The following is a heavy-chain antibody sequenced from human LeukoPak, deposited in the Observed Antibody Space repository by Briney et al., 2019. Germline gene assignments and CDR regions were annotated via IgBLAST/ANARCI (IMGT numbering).Heavy chain of an antibody. CDR2: IDGNGGST. Sequence: GESLRLSCAASGFTFSSYVMHWVRQAPGKGLEYVSTIDGNGGSTYYANSVKGRFTISRDNSKNTLYLQMNSLRAEDTAVYYCARALTYYYDSSGSHDAFDIWGQGTMVTVSS. J-gene: IGHJ3*02. D-gene: IGHD3-22*01. CDR3: ARALTYYYDSSGSHDAFDI. V-gene: IGHV3-64*01. CDR1: GFTFSSYV.